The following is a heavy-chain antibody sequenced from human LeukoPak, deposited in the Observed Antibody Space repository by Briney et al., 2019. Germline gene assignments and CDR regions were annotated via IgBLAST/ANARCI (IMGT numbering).Heavy chain of an antibody. D-gene: IGHD1-1*01. V-gene: IGHV1-69*05. Sequence: ASVKVSCKASGGTFNSHAISWVRQAPGRGLEWMGGIIPIFATANYAQNFQGRVTITTDESTSTAYMELSSLRSEDTAVYYCARDQATSGTGLYFYWGQGTLVTVSS. J-gene: IGHJ4*02. CDR2: IIPIFATA. CDR3: ARDQATSGTGLYFY. CDR1: GGTFNSHA.